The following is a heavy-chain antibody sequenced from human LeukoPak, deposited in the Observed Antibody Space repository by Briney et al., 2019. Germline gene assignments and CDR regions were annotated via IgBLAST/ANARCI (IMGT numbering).Heavy chain of an antibody. V-gene: IGHV3-74*01. CDR3: ARENPPGLPKKVLH. Sequence: SGGSLRLSCAASGFAFSNYWMHWVRQAPGKGLVLVSRINSDGSSTSYADSVKGRFTISKDNAKNTLYLQMNSLRAEDTAVYYCARENPPGLPKKVLHWGQGTLVTVSS. J-gene: IGHJ4*02. D-gene: IGHD4/OR15-4a*01. CDR1: GFAFSNYW. CDR2: INSDGSST.